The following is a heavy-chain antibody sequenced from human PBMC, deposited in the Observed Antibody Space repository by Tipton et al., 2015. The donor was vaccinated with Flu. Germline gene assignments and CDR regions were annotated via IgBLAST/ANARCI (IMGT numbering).Heavy chain of an antibody. CDR3: ARGDFWSGYYVDY. J-gene: IGHJ4*02. Sequence: LRLSCTVSGGSVSSGSYYWSWIRQPPGKGLEWIGYIYYSGSTNYNPSLKSRVTISVDTSKNQFSLKLSSVTAVDTAVYYCARGDFWSGYYVDYWGQGTLVTVSS. CDR2: IYYSGST. V-gene: IGHV4-61*01. CDR1: GGSVSSGSYY. D-gene: IGHD3-3*01.